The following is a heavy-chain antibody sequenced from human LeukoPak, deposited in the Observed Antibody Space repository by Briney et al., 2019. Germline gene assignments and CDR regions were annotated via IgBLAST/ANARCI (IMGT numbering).Heavy chain of an antibody. CDR2: NHDTGSI. CDR1: GDSSSSSNW. CDR3: ARAYSGYDPFDS. J-gene: IGHJ4*02. V-gene: IGHV4-4*02. D-gene: IGHD5-12*01. Sequence: SETLSLTCAVSGDSSSSSNWWSWVRQPPGKGLEWIGENHDTGSINYNPSLKSRVTISVDKSKNQFSLKLGSVTAADTAVYYCARAYSGYDPFDSWGQGTLVTVSS.